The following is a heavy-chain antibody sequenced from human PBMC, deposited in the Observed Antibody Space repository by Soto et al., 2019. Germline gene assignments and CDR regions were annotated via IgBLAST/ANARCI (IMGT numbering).Heavy chain of an antibody. J-gene: IGHJ6*02. D-gene: IGHD3-22*01. CDR2: VSPYDGYT. CDR3: ARGGYYDSSGSRNYFYYGMNV. Sequence: GASVKVSFKASGGTFRSYGINWVRQAPGQGVVGVGWVSPYDGYTNYAQILQGRVSMTTDTSTKTAYMEVRSLRSDDTAVYYCARGGYYDSSGSRNYFYYGMNVWGQGTTVTVSS. CDR1: GGTFRSYG. V-gene: IGHV1-18*01.